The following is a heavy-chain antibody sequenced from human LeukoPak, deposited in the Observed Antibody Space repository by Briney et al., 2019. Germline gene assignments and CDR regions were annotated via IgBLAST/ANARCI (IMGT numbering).Heavy chain of an antibody. V-gene: IGHV3-74*01. CDR2: INSDGSST. D-gene: IGHD3-10*01. J-gene: IGHJ4*02. CDR1: GFTFSNYW. Sequence: PGGSLRLSCAASGFTFSNYWMHWVRQAPGKGLVWVSRINSDGSSTNYADSVKGRFTISRDNAKNTLYLQMNSLRAEDMALYYCAKGGHSGSYSTLDYWGQGTLVTVSS. CDR3: AKGGHSGSYSTLDY.